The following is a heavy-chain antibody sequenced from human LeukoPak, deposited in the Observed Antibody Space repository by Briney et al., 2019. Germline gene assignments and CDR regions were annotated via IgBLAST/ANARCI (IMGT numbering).Heavy chain of an antibody. V-gene: IGHV1-2*02. CDR2: MNPNSGGT. CDR3: ARDPSSGWYSEFDP. D-gene: IGHD6-19*01. Sequence: ASVKVSCKASGYTFTSYDINWVRQATGQGLEWMGWMNPNSGGTNYAQKFQGRVTMTRDTSISTAYMELSRLRSDDTAVYYCARDPSSGWYSEFDPWGQGTLVTVSS. J-gene: IGHJ5*02. CDR1: GYTFTSYD.